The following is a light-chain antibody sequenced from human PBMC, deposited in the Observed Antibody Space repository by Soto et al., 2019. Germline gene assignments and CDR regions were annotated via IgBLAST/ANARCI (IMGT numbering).Light chain of an antibody. CDR3: GTWESYLSVGV. Sequence: QSVLTQPPSVSAAPGQRVSISCSGSDSNIGNNYISWYRQVPGTAPKVVIYDNNKRPSWIPDRFSASKSGTSSTLAITGLRTGDEADYYCGTWESYLSVGVFGGGTKLTVL. J-gene: IGLJ2*01. CDR2: DNN. CDR1: DSNIGNNY. V-gene: IGLV1-51*01.